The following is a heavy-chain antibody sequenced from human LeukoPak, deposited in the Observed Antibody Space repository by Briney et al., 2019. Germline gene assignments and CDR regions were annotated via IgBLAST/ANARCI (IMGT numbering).Heavy chain of an antibody. CDR2: VSNSGVST. D-gene: IGHD1-1*01. V-gene: IGHV3-23*01. Sequence: GGSLRLSCAASGFISSTYAMNWVRQAPGKGLEWISGVSNSGVSTNYADSVKGRFTISRDNSKNMLYLQMNGLRAEDTAVYYCAKDWNPSPNWFGPWGQGTLVIVSS. J-gene: IGHJ5*02. CDR1: GFISSTYA. CDR3: AKDWNPSPNWFGP.